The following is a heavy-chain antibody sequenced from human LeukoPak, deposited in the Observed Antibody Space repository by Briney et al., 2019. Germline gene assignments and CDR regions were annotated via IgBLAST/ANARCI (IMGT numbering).Heavy chain of an antibody. CDR1: GFTFSSYA. Sequence: GGSLRLSCAASGFTFSSYAMSWVRQAPGKGLEWVSAISGSGGSTYYADSVKGRFTISRDNSKNTLYLQMNSLRAEDTAVYYCAKVHRLLWFGELTYFDYWGQGTLVTVSS. V-gene: IGHV3-23*01. CDR3: AKVHRLLWFGELTYFDY. J-gene: IGHJ4*02. D-gene: IGHD3-10*01. CDR2: ISGSGGST.